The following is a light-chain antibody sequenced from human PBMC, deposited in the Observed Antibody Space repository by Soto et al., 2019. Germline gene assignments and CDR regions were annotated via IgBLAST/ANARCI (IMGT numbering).Light chain of an antibody. CDR3: AEWDDSLNGYV. CDR2: SNN. CDR1: SSNIGSNT. V-gene: IGLV1-44*01. Sequence: QSVLTQPPSGSGTPGQRVTISCSGSSSNIGSNTVNWYQRLPGTAPKLLIYSNNQRPSGVPDRFSGSKSGTSASLAISGLQSEDEADYYCAEWDDSLNGYVFGTGTKVTVL. J-gene: IGLJ1*01.